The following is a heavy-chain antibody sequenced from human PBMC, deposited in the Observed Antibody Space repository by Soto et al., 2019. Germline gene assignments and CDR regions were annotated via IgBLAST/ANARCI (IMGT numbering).Heavy chain of an antibody. V-gene: IGHV4-30-4*01. CDR1: GGSLSSGDYS. J-gene: IGHJ5*02. CDR3: ARDHYDFWSGGTNWFDP. Sequence: LSLTCTVSGGSLSSGDYSWSWIRQPPGKGLEWIGYIYYSGSTYYNPSLKSRVTISVDTSKNQFSLKLSSVTAADTAVYYCARDHYDFWSGGTNWFDPWGQGTLVTVSS. D-gene: IGHD3-3*01. CDR2: IYYSGST.